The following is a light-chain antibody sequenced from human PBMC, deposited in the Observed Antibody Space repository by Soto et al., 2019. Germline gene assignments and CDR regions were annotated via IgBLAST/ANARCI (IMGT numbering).Light chain of an antibody. J-gene: IGLJ3*02. CDR2: DND. V-gene: IGLV1-51*01. CDR3: GTWDTSLSAGV. CDR1: SSNIESNY. Sequence: QSVLTQPPSVSAAPRQKVTISCSGSSSNIESNYVSWYQHLPGTAPKLLIYDNDKRPSGIPDRFSGSKSGKSATLGITGLQPGDEADYYCGTWDTSLSAGVFGGGTKLTVL.